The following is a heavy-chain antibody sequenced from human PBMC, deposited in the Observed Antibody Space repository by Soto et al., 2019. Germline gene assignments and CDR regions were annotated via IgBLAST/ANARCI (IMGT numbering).Heavy chain of an antibody. CDR2: IYYSGST. CDR3: ARHRRYYDILAQFDY. Sequence: SETLSLTCTVSGGSISSSSYYWGWIRQPPGKGLEWIGSIYYSGSTYYNPSLKSRVTISVDTSKNQFSLKLSSVTAADTAVYYCARHRRYYDILAQFDYWGQGTLVTVSS. J-gene: IGHJ4*02. V-gene: IGHV4-39*01. CDR1: GGSISSSSYY. D-gene: IGHD3-9*01.